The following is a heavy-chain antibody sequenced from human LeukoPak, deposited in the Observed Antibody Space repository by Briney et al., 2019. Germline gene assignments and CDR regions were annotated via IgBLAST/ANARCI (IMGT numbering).Heavy chain of an antibody. CDR1: GGSISSYF. D-gene: IGHD3-10*01. J-gene: IGHJ6*02. Sequence: PSETLSLTCTVSGGSISSYFWSWIRQPARKALEWIGRIYTSGSTNCNPSLMSRVTMSVDTSKNQFSLKLTSVTAADSAVYYCASSAYYYYGMDVWGQGTTVTVSS. CDR2: IYTSGST. CDR3: ASSAYYYYGMDV. V-gene: IGHV4-4*07.